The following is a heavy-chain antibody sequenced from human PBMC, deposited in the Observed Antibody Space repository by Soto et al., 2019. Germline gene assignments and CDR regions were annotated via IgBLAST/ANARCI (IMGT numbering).Heavy chain of an antibody. CDR1: GFTFSDYY. Sequence: GGSLRLSCAASGFTFSDYYMSWIRQAPGKGLEWVSYISSSGSTIYYADSVKGRFTISRDNAKNSLYLQMNSLRAEDTAVYYCARDSITIFGVVIEDYYGMDVWGQGTTVTVSS. CDR2: ISSSGSTI. CDR3: ARDSITIFGVVIEDYYGMDV. V-gene: IGHV3-11*01. D-gene: IGHD3-3*01. J-gene: IGHJ6*02.